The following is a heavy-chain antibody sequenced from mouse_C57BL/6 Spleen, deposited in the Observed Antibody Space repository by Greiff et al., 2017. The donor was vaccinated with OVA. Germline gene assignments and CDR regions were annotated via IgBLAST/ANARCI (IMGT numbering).Heavy chain of an antibody. Sequence: EVKVVESGGGLVKPGGSLKLSCAASGFTFSDYGMHWVRQAPEKGLEWVAYISSGSSTIYYADTVKGRFTISRDNAKNTLFLQMTSLRSEDTAMYYCAIYYDYDYAMDYWGQGTSVTVSS. CDR1: GFTFSDYG. V-gene: IGHV5-17*01. J-gene: IGHJ4*01. D-gene: IGHD2-4*01. CDR3: AIYYDYDYAMDY. CDR2: ISSGSSTI.